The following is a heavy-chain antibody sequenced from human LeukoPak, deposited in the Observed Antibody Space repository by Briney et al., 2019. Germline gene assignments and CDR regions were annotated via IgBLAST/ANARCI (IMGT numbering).Heavy chain of an antibody. V-gene: IGHV3-30-3*01. D-gene: IGHD2-15*01. Sequence: GGSLRLSCAASGFTFSSYAMHWVRQAPAKGLEWVAVISYDGSNKYYADSVKGRFTISRDNSKNTLYLQMNSLRTEDTAVYYCAREYCSGGSCETLMDVWGQGTTVTVSS. J-gene: IGHJ6*02. CDR3: AREYCSGGSCETLMDV. CDR1: GFTFSSYA. CDR2: ISYDGSNK.